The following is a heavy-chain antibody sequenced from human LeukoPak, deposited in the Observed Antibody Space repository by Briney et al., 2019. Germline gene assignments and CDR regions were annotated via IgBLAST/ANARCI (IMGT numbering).Heavy chain of an antibody. CDR2: IYYSGST. D-gene: IGHD2-15*01. CDR1: GGSISSSSYY. J-gene: IGHJ5*02. V-gene: IGHV4-39*07. Sequence: SETLSLTCTVSGGSISSSSYYWGWIRQPPGKGLEWIGSIYYSGSTYYNPSLKSRVTISLDTSKNQFSLKLSSVTAADTAVYYCARETPLAANGFDPWGQGTLVTVSS. CDR3: ARETPLAANGFDP.